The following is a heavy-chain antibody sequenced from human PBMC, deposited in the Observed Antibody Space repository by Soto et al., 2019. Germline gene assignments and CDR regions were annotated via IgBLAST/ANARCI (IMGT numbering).Heavy chain of an antibody. D-gene: IGHD2-21*02. CDR2: IYYSGST. CDR3: ARDNCGGDCYSGAYYYYGMEV. CDR1: GDSISNYY. V-gene: IGHV4-59*01. J-gene: IGHJ6*02. Sequence: PSETLSLTCTVSGDSISNYYWSWIRQPPGKGLEWIGYIYYSGSTNYNPSLKSRVTISVDTSKNQFSLKLSSVTAADTAVYYCARDNCGGDCYSGAYYYYGMEVWGPGTTGTVSS.